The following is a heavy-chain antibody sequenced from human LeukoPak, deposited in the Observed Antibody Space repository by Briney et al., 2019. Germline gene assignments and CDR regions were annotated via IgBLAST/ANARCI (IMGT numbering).Heavy chain of an antibody. Sequence: GGSLRLSCAASGFTVSSNYMSWVRQAPGRGLEWVSVIYSGGSTYYADSVKGRFTISRDNSKNTLYLQMNSLRAEDTAVYYCARTVDYLHFDYWGQGTLVTVSS. D-gene: IGHD2/OR15-2a*01. CDR1: GFTVSSNY. V-gene: IGHV3-53*01. CDR3: ARTVDYLHFDY. CDR2: IYSGGST. J-gene: IGHJ4*02.